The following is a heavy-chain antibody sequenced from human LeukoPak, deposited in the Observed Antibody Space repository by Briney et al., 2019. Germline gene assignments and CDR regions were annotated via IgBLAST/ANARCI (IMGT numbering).Heavy chain of an antibody. J-gene: IGHJ6*03. V-gene: IGHV4-39*01. Sequence: PSETLSLTCTVSGGSISSSSYYWGWIRQPPGKGLEWIGSIYYSGATYYSGSLKSRATISVDTIKNQFSLELRSVTAADTALYYCARRLRGGRRYHYYYMDVWGKGTTVTISS. CDR3: ARRLRGGRRYHYYYMDV. D-gene: IGHD2-15*01. CDR1: GGSISSSSYY. CDR2: IYYSGAT.